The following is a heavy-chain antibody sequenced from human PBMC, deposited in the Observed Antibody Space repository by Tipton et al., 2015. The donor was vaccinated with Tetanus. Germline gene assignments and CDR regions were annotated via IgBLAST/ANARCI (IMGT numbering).Heavy chain of an antibody. CDR1: RGPISSYY. Sequence: TLSLTCTVSRGPISSYYWSWIRQPAGKGLEWVGHISNGNTDYSTSLKSRVTLSVDLSKNQFSLKLTSVTAADTAVYYCARADYNLSRKGPFDSWGQGTLVLVSS. CDR3: ARADYNLSRKGPFDS. V-gene: IGHV4-4*07. J-gene: IGHJ4*02. CDR2: ISNGNT. D-gene: IGHD3-10*01.